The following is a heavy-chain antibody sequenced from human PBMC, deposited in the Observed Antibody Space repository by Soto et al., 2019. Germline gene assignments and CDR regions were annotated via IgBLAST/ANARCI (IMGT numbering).Heavy chain of an antibody. J-gene: IGHJ4*02. Sequence: PSETLSLTCTVAGGSIRSNYWTWIRQTPGKGLEWIGYVYNSGSTNYNPSLKSRVTISEDTSKSQFSLKVNSMTAADTAVYYCARYRREAVAGYTLDNWGQGILVTVSS. V-gene: IGHV4-59*01. CDR3: ARYRREAVAGYTLDN. CDR1: GGSIRSNY. CDR2: VYNSGST. D-gene: IGHD6-13*01.